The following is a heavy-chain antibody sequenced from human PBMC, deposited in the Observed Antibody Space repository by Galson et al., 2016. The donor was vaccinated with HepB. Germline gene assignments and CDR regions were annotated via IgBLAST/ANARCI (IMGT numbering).Heavy chain of an antibody. CDR2: SPTNNGRI. CDR1: GFSISDIA. Sequence: SLRLSCAASGFSISDIAMTWVRQVPGKGLQWVSSSPTNNGRIYSADSVKGRFTISRDVSKNTLYLQMNILRADDTAIYYCAKLRRCQPAYWGQGTLVTVSS. J-gene: IGHJ4*02. D-gene: IGHD2-2*01. CDR3: AKLRRCQPAY. V-gene: IGHV3-23*01.